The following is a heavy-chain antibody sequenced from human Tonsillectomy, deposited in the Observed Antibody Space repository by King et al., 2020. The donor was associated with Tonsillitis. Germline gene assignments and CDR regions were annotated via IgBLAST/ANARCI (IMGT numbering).Heavy chain of an antibody. J-gene: IGHJ4*02. CDR1: GFTFSNAW. CDR3: TTDLLSPGYSFSWYETCFDY. CDR2: IKSKTDGGTT. D-gene: IGHD6-13*01. V-gene: IGHV3-15*01. Sequence: VQLVESGGGLVKPGGSLRLSCAASGFTFSNAWMSWVRQAPGKGLEWVGRIKSKTDGGTTDYAAPVKGRFTISRDDSKNTLYLQMNSLKTEDTAVYYCTTDLLSPGYSFSWYETCFDYWGQGTLVTVSS.